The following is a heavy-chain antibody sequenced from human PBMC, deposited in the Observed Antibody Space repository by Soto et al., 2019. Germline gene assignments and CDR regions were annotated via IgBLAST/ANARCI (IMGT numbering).Heavy chain of an antibody. CDR2: IYYSGST. CDR3: ASLRSYSSGWYRMDY. J-gene: IGHJ4*02. V-gene: IGHV4-59*01. Sequence: SETLSLTCTVSGGSISSYYWSWIRQPPGKGLEWIGYIYYSGSTNYNPSLKSRVTISVDTSKNQFSLKLSSVTAANTAVYYCASLRSYSSGWYRMDYWGQGTLVTVSS. D-gene: IGHD6-19*01. CDR1: GGSISSYY.